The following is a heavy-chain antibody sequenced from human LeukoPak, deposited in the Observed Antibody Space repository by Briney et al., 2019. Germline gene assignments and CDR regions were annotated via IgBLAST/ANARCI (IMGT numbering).Heavy chain of an antibody. J-gene: IGHJ4*02. CDR1: GFTFSRYG. CDR3: AKGLAAGGPL. Sequence: GGSLRLSCAASGFTFSRYGMSWVRQAPGEGLEWVSAISTDTTYYADSVKCRFTISRDNSKNTVYLQISSLRAEDSATYYCAKGLAAGGPLWGQGTLVIVSS. D-gene: IGHD6-13*01. CDR2: ISTDTT. V-gene: IGHV3-23*01.